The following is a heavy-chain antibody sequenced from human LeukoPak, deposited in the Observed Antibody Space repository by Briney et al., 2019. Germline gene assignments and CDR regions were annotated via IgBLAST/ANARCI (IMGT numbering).Heavy chain of an antibody. CDR1: GFTFSSYS. Sequence: GGSLRLSCAASGFTFSSYSMNWVRQAPGKGLEWVSSISSSSSYIYYADSVKGRFTISRDNAKNSLYLQMSSLRAEDTAVYYCARDRGSGWYVDYWGQGTLVTVSS. CDR2: ISSSSSYI. J-gene: IGHJ4*02. CDR3: ARDRGSGWYVDY. V-gene: IGHV3-21*01. D-gene: IGHD6-13*01.